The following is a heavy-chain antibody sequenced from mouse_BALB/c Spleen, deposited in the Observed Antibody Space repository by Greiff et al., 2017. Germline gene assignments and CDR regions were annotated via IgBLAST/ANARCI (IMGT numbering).Heavy chain of an antibody. CDR1: GYTFSSYW. J-gene: IGHJ3*01. V-gene: IGHV1-9*01. Sequence: QVQLQQSGAELMKPGASVKISCKATGYTFSSYWIEWVKQRPGHGLEWIGEILPGSGSTNYNEKFKGKATFTADTSSNTAYMQLSSLTSEDSAVYYCARWGGNYYGWFAYWGQGTLVTVSA. CDR3: ARWGGNYYGWFAY. CDR2: ILPGSGST. D-gene: IGHD1-1*01.